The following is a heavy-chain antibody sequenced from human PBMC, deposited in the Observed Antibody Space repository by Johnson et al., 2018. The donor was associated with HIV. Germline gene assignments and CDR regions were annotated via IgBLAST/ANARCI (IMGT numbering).Heavy chain of an antibody. Sequence: VQLVESGGGLVQPGRSLRLSCAASGFSFDDYAMHWVRQAPGKGLEWVSGISWNSGNIAYADSVKGRFTISRDNAKNTLYLQMNSLRAEDTAVYYCARLEELLRAFDIWGQGTMVTVSS. CDR2: ISWNSGNI. J-gene: IGHJ3*02. CDR3: ARLEELLRAFDI. D-gene: IGHD1-26*01. CDR1: GFSFDDYA. V-gene: IGHV3-9*01.